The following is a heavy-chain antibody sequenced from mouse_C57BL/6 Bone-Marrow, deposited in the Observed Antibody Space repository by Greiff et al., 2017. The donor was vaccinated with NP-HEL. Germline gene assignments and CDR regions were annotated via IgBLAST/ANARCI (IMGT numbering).Heavy chain of an antibody. CDR1: GYTFTSYW. D-gene: IGHD1-2*01. CDR2: IDPSDSYT. CDR3: AREGFHSTATLFDY. J-gene: IGHJ2*01. V-gene: IGHV1-50*01. Sequence: VQLQQSGAELVKPGASVKLSCKASGYTFTSYWMQWVKQRPGQGLEWIGEIDPSDSYTNYNQKFKGKATLTVDTSSSTAYMQLSSLTSEDSAVYYCAREGFHSTATLFDYWGQGTTLTVSS.